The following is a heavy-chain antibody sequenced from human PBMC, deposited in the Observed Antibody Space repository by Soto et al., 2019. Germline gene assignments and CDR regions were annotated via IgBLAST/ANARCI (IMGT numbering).Heavy chain of an antibody. D-gene: IGHD2-15*01. CDR1: GFTFSDYY. CDR2: ISSSGSTI. Sequence: GGSLRLSCAASGFTFSDYYMSWIRQAPGKGLEWVSYISSSGSTIYYADSVKGRFTISRDNAKNSLYLQMNSLRAEDTAVYYCARDGDCSGGSCYSRSVNFDYWGQGTLVTVSS. V-gene: IGHV3-11*01. CDR3: ARDGDCSGGSCYSRSVNFDY. J-gene: IGHJ4*02.